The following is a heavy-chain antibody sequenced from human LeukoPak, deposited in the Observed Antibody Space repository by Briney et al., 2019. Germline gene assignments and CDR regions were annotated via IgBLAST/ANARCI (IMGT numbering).Heavy chain of an antibody. Sequence: GGSLRLSCAASGFTFSSYSMNWVRQAPGKGLEWVSHITASGTAMFYADSVKGRFTISRDKAKNSLYLQMNSLRDEDTAVYYCASSGSYRFDYWGQGTLVTVSS. CDR2: ITASGTAM. CDR1: GFTFSSYS. V-gene: IGHV3-48*02. D-gene: IGHD1-26*01. J-gene: IGHJ4*02. CDR3: ASSGSYRFDY.